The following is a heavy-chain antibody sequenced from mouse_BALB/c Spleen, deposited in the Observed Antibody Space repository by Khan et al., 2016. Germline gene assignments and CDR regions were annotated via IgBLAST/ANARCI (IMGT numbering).Heavy chain of an antibody. CDR3: ASSRDYFDY. CDR2: INPSTGYT. Sequence: QVQLQQSGAELATPGASVKMSCKASGYTFTSYWMHWVKQRPGQGLEWIGYINPSTGYTEYNQKFKDKATLTADKSSSTAYMQLGSLTSEGSAVYYCASSRDYFDYWGQGTTLTVSS. CDR1: GYTFTSYW. J-gene: IGHJ2*01. V-gene: IGHV1-4*01.